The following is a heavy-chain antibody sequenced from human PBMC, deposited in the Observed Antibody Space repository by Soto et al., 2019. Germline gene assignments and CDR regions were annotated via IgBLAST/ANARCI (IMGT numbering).Heavy chain of an antibody. Sequence: GGSLRLSCAASGFTLSSYAMSWVRQAPGKGLEWVSAISGGGGGTYYADSVKGRFTISRDNSRNTLHLQMSSLRAEDTVLYYCAKIPPGYSYGYFYFDYWGQGTLVTVSS. D-gene: IGHD5-18*01. CDR1: GFTLSSYA. J-gene: IGHJ4*02. CDR2: ISGGGGGT. CDR3: AKIPPGYSYGYFYFDY. V-gene: IGHV3-23*01.